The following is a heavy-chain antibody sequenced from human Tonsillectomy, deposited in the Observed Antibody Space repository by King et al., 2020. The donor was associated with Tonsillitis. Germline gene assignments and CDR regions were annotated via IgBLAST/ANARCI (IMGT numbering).Heavy chain of an antibody. J-gene: IGHJ4*02. D-gene: IGHD3-16*01. CDR3: AKSSVGGNIGAFEFDY. CDR1: GFTFDDYT. Sequence: QLVQSGGVVVQPGGSLRLSCATSGFTFDDYTMHWVRQAPGKGLEWVSLISWDGGNTFYADSVKGRFTISRDNRKNSLYLQMSGLKTEDTALYYCAKSSVGGNIGAFEFDYWGQGTLVTVSS. CDR2: ISWDGGNT. V-gene: IGHV3-43*01.